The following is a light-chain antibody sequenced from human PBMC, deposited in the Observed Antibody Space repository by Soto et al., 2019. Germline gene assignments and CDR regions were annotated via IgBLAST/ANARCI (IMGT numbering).Light chain of an antibody. CDR2: DAS. CDR3: QQRSNWLRT. J-gene: IGKJ1*01. Sequence: EILMTHSPATLSVSPVERATLSCRASQSVSSHLAWYQQKPGQAPRLLIYDASTRATGIPARFSGSGSGTDFTLTISSLEPEDFAVYYCQQRSNWLRTFGQGTKVDIK. CDR1: QSVSSH. V-gene: IGKV3-11*01.